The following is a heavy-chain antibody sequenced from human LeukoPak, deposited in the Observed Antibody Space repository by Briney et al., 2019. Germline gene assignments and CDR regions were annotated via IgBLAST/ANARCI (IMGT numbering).Heavy chain of an antibody. CDR1: GGSIRSYY. CDR2: IYYSGST. J-gene: IGHJ1*01. CDR3: TDIYDSNGYFQH. D-gene: IGHD3-22*01. V-gene: IGHV4-59*08. Sequence: SETLSLTCTVSGGSIRSYYWSWIRQPPGEGLEWIGYIYYSGSTNYNPSLKSRVTISVDTSKNQFSLKLSSVTAADTAVYYCTDIYDSNGYFQHWGQGTLVTVSS.